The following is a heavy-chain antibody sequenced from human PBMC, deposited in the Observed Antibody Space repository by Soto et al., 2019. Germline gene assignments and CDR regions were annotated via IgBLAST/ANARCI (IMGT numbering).Heavy chain of an antibody. CDR3: TTDPYWFLNYYDSSGSFGRSAFDI. Sequence: GGSLRLSCAGSGFTFSSYAFHWVRQAPGKGLEWVAVISDDGTKKYYADYVKGRFIISRHNYKDTLYLEMNSLRIEDTAVYYCTTDPYWFLNYYDSSGSFGRSAFDIWGQGTMVTVSS. J-gene: IGHJ3*02. CDR2: ISDDGTKK. D-gene: IGHD3-22*01. CDR1: GFTFSSYA. V-gene: IGHV3-30-3*01.